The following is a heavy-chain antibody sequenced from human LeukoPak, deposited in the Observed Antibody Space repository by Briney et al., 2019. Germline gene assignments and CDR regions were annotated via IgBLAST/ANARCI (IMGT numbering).Heavy chain of an antibody. Sequence: SETLSLTCTVSGASISSYYWSWIRQPPGKGLEWIGYIYYSGSTNYNPSLKSRLTISVDTSKTQFSLKLSSVTAADTAVYYCARDRYSSSWYGWFDPWGQGTLVTVSS. D-gene: IGHD6-13*01. V-gene: IGHV4-59*12. J-gene: IGHJ5*02. CDR1: GASISSYY. CDR3: ARDRYSSSWYGWFDP. CDR2: IYYSGST.